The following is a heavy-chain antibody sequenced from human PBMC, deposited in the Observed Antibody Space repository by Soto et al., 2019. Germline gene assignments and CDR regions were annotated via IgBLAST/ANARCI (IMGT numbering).Heavy chain of an antibody. D-gene: IGHD3-9*01. Sequence: HPGGSLRLSCAASGFTFSSYAMSRVRQAPGKGLEWVSVISGSRGSTYYADSVKGRSTVSRDNSKKTLYLQMNSLRAEDTAVYYCAKSGSDMLTNYADAFDIWGQGTMVTVSS. J-gene: IGHJ3*02. CDR3: AKSGSDMLTNYADAFDI. CDR2: ISGSRGST. CDR1: GFTFSSYA. V-gene: IGHV3-23*01.